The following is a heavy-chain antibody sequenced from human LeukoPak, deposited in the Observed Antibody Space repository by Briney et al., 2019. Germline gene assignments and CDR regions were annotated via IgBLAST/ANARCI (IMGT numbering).Heavy chain of an antibody. D-gene: IGHD6-13*01. J-gene: IGHJ4*02. CDR1: GGSISSGDYY. CDR2: IYYSGST. Sequence: ALSLTCTVSGGSISSGDYYWSWIRQPPGKGLEWIGYIYYSGSTYYNPSLKSRVTISVDTSKNQFSLKLSSVTAADTAVYYCARGGETAAAGTFRYWGQGTLVTVSS. V-gene: IGHV4-30-4*08. CDR3: ARGGETAAAGTFRY.